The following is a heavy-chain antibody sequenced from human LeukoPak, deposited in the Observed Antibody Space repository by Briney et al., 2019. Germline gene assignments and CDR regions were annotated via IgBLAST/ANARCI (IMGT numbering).Heavy chain of an antibody. CDR1: GFTFSSYA. D-gene: IGHD4-11*01. CDR3: ATGGATTSFSRFDY. CDR2: ISGSGGST. V-gene: IGHV3-23*01. Sequence: GGSLRLSCAASGFTFSSYAMSWVRQAPGKGLEWVSAISGSGGSTYYADSVKGRFTISRDNSKNTLYLQMNSLRAEDTAVYYCATGGATTSFSRFDYWGQGTLVTVSP. J-gene: IGHJ4*02.